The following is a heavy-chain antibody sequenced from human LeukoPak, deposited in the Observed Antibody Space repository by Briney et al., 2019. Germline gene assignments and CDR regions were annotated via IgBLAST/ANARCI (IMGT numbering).Heavy chain of an antibody. D-gene: IGHD6-19*01. CDR2: ISAGGENT. V-gene: IGHV3-23*01. CDR1: GFIFTSYA. CDR3: AKSEGSSSARRFDY. J-gene: IGHJ4*02. Sequence: GESLRLSCAASGFIFTSYAMSWVRQSPGKGLEWVSAISAGGENTDYADSVKGRFTISRDNSKNTLYLQVNSLRAEDTAAYYCAKSEGSSSARRFDYWGQGTLVTVSS.